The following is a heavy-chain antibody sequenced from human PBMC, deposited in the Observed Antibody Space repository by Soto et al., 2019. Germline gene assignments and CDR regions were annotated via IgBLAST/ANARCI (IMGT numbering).Heavy chain of an antibody. D-gene: IGHD5-12*01. V-gene: IGHV4-30-4*01. CDR1: GGSISNADYY. CDR3: ARAIVVTVGGMDV. Sequence: QVQLQESGPGLVKPSQTLSLTCTVSGGSISNADYYWSWVRQPPGKGLEWIGYIYYSGSSFFNPSLKIRVTMSKDTSKNQFSLRLTSVTAADTAVYYCARAIVVTVGGMDVWGRGTTVTVSS. CDR2: IYYSGSS. J-gene: IGHJ6*02.